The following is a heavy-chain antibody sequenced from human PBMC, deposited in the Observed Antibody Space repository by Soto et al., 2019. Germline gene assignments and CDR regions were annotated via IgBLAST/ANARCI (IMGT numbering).Heavy chain of an antibody. Sequence: GGSLRLCCAASGFTFTNALMSWVRQAPGKGLEWVGRIKSKTDGGTTDYAAPVKGRFTISRDDSKNTLYLQMKSLKTEDTAVYYCNTARGTDGAEYFQHWGQGTLVTVSS. V-gene: IGHV3-15*01. CDR3: NTARGTDGAEYFQH. J-gene: IGHJ1*01. D-gene: IGHD3-10*01. CDR2: IKSKTDGGTT. CDR1: GFTFTNAL.